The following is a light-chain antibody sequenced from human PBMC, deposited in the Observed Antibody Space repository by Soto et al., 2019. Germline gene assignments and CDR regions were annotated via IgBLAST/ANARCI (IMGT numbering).Light chain of an antibody. CDR3: QQYNSYPWT. CDR2: DAS. V-gene: IGKV1-5*01. J-gene: IGKJ1*01. Sequence: DIQIAQSPSTLSASVGDGVTMACRSSQSISSWLAWYQQKPGKAPKLLIYDASSLESGVPSRFSGSGSGTEFTLTITSLQPDDFATYYCQQYNSYPWTFGQGTKVDIK. CDR1: QSISSW.